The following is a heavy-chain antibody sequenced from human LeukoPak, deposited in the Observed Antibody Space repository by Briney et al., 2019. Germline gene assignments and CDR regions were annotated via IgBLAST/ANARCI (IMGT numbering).Heavy chain of an antibody. CDR2: IIPIFGTA. CDR1: GGTFSSYA. J-gene: IGHJ3*02. V-gene: IGHV1-69*05. D-gene: IGHD4-23*01. CDR3: ARVHWDYGGNSHDAFDI. Sequence: GSSVKVSFKASGGTFSSYAISWVRQAPGQGLEWMGGIIPIFGTANYAQKFQGRVTITTDESTSTAYMELSSLRSEDTAVYYCARVHWDYGGNSHDAFDIWGQGTMVTVSS.